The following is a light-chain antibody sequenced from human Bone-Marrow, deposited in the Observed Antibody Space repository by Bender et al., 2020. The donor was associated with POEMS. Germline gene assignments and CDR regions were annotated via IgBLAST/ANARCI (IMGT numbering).Light chain of an antibody. Sequence: QSALTQPASVSGSPEQSITISCTGTSSDVGTNNYVSWYQQHPGKAPKIIIYDVSNGPSGVSSRFSASKSGNTASLTISGLQAEDEADYYCSSYTGNNTLLFGGGTKLTVL. CDR1: SSDVGTNNY. CDR2: DVS. CDR3: SSYTGNNTLL. V-gene: IGLV2-14*01. J-gene: IGLJ2*01.